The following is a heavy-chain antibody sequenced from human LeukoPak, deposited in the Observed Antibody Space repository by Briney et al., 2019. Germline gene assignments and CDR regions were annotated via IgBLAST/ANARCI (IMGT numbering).Heavy chain of an antibody. Sequence: SETLSLTCAVYGGSFSGYYWSWIRQPPGKGLEWIGEINHSGSTYYNPSLKSRVTMSADTSKNQFSLKLNSVTAADTAVYYCARVLDYYGSGTRDFDYWGQGILVTVSS. D-gene: IGHD3-10*01. CDR1: GGSFSGYY. J-gene: IGHJ4*02. CDR2: INHSGST. CDR3: ARVLDYYGSGTRDFDY. V-gene: IGHV4-34*01.